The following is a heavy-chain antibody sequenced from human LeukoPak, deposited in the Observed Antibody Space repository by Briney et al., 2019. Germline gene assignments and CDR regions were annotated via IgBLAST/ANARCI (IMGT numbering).Heavy chain of an antibody. Sequence: PSETLSLTCAVYGGSFSGYYWSWIRQPPGKGLEWIGSIYYSGSTYYNPSLKSRVTISVDTSKNQFSLKLSSVTAADTAVYYCARHLWFGEFDPWGQGTLVTVSS. D-gene: IGHD3-10*01. CDR2: IYYSGST. CDR3: ARHLWFGEFDP. J-gene: IGHJ5*02. CDR1: GGSFSGYY. V-gene: IGHV4-34*01.